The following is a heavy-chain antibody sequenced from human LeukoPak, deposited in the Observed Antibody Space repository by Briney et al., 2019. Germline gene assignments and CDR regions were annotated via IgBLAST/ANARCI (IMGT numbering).Heavy chain of an antibody. J-gene: IGHJ6*03. CDR1: GGSISSSSYY. Sequence: SETLSLTCTVSGGSISSSSYYWGWIRQPPGKGLEWIGSIYYSGSTYYNPSLKSRVTISVDTSKIQISLKLNSVTAADTAVYYCARLRDYYYNYMDVWGKGTTVTITS. V-gene: IGHV4-39*01. CDR3: ARLRDYYYNYMDV. CDR2: IYYSGST.